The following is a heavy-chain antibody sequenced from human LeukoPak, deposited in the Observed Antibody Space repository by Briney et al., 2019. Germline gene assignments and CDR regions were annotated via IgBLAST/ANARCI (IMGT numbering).Heavy chain of an antibody. CDR3: ASKHLRGYSYDPAEVYFDY. Sequence: ASVKVSCKASGYTFTSYDINWVRQATGQGLEWMGWMNPNSGNTGYAQKFQGRVTMTRNTSISTAYMELSSLRSEDTAVYYCASKHLRGYSYDPAEVYFDYWGQGTLVTVSS. CDR2: MNPNSGNT. D-gene: IGHD5-18*01. J-gene: IGHJ4*02. CDR1: GYTFTSYD. V-gene: IGHV1-8*01.